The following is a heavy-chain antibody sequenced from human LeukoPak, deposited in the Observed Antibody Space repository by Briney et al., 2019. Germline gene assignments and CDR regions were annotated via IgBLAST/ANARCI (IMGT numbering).Heavy chain of an antibody. Sequence: ASVKVSCQASGGTFSNYAVSWVRQAPGQGLEWLGGTIPMFGSARYAQKFQGRASITTDESSTTVYMELISLRSEDTAVYYCVRRQALRGRHRAFDPWGQGTLVTVTT. J-gene: IGHJ5*02. CDR3: VRRQALRGRHRAFDP. CDR1: GGTFSNYA. CDR2: TIPMFGSA. V-gene: IGHV1-69*05. D-gene: IGHD6-25*01.